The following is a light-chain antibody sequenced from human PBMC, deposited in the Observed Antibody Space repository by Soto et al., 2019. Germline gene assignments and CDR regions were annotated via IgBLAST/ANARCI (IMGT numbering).Light chain of an antibody. CDR3: QQFVESPFT. CDR1: QSVRSN. J-gene: IGKJ2*01. V-gene: IGKV3-20*01. CDR2: DAS. Sequence: EIVLTQSPATLSVSPGERATLSCRASQSVRSNLAWYQQKPGQAPRLLIYDASRRATGIPDRFSGSGSGTDFSLTISRLEPEDFAVYYCQQFVESPFTFGPGTKLEIK.